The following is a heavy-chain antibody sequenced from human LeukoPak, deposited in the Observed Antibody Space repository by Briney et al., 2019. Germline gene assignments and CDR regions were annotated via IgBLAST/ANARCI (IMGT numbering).Heavy chain of an antibody. CDR3: ARDPLQGIVGATAHEADAFDI. CDR2: IIPIFGTA. J-gene: IGHJ3*02. V-gene: IGHV1-69*05. CDR1: GGTFSSYA. D-gene: IGHD1-26*01. Sequence: ASVKVSCKASGGTFSSYAISWVRQAPGQGLEWMGRIIPIFGTANYAQKFQGRVTITTDESTSTAYMELSSLRSEDTAVYYCARDPLQGIVGATAHEADAFDIWGQGTMVAVSS.